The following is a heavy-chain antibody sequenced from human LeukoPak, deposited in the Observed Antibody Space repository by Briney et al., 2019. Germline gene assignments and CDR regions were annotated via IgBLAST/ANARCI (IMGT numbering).Heavy chain of an antibody. CDR3: ASTYYDFWSGYYNAFNWFDP. V-gene: IGHV3-21*01. D-gene: IGHD3-3*01. Sequence: GGSLRLSCAASGFTFSSYSMNWVRQAPGEGLEWVSSISSSSSYIYYADSVKGRFTISRDNAKNSLYLQMNSLRAEDTAVYYCASTYYDFWSGYYNAFNWFDPWGQGTLVTVSS. J-gene: IGHJ5*02. CDR1: GFTFSSYS. CDR2: ISSSSSYI.